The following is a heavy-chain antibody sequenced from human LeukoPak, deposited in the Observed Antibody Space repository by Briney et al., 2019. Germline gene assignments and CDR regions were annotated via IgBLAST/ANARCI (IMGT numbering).Heavy chain of an antibody. CDR3: ARVQYSYGTGYMDV. CDR2: INPNSGGT. J-gene: IGHJ6*03. CDR1: GYTFTGYY. D-gene: IGHD5-18*01. V-gene: IGHV1-2*02. Sequence: GASVKVSCTASGYTFTGYYMHWVRQAPGQGLEWMGWINPNSGGTNYAQKFQGRVTMTRDTSISTAYMELSRLRSDDTAVYYCARVQYSYGTGYMDVWGKGTTVTVSS.